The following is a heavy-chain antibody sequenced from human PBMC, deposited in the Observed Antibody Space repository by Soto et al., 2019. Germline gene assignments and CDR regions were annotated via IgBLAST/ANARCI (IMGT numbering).Heavy chain of an antibody. D-gene: IGHD3-22*01. J-gene: IGHJ4*02. V-gene: IGHV3-23*01. CDR2: ISGSGGST. Sequence: QSGGSLRLSCAASGFTFSSYAMSWVRQAPGKGLEWVSAISGSGGSTYYADSVKGRFTISRDNSKNTLYLQMNSLRAEDTAVYYFAKDSRITMIVVVISNFDYWGQGTLVTVSS. CDR3: AKDSRITMIVVVISNFDY. CDR1: GFTFSSYA.